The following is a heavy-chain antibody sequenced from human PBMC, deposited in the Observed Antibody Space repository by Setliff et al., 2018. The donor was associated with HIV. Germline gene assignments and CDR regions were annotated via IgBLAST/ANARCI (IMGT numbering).Heavy chain of an antibody. V-gene: IGHV4-59*06. CDR1: GGSIGSHY. CDR3: ARHWGYSYGIDY. J-gene: IGHJ4*02. D-gene: IGHD5-18*01. CDR2: IYYSGST. Sequence: SETLSLTCSVSGGSIGSHYWTWIRQLPGKGLGWIGYIYYSGSTFYNPSLKSRVTISVDTAKNQFSLKLTSVTAADTAVYYCARHWGYSYGIDYWGQGIPVTVSS.